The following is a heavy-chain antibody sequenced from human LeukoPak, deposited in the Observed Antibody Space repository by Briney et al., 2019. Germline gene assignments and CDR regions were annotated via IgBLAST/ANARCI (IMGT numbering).Heavy chain of an antibody. D-gene: IGHD6-6*01. CDR1: GFSFEDLG. CDR3: ARAVCPTIKFCDSSYFMDV. V-gene: IGHV3-20*04. Sequence: GGSLRLSCAASGFSFEDLGMTWVRQVPGKGLEWVAGINWNGASTGYADSVRGRFTISRDNAKNSLYLQMNSLRAEDTALYYCARAVCPTIKFCDSSYFMDVWGKGTTVNVS. CDR2: INWNGAST. J-gene: IGHJ6*03.